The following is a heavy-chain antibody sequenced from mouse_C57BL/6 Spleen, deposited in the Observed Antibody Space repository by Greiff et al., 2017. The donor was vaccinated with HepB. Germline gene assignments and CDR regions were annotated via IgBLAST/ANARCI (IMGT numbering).Heavy chain of an antibody. J-gene: IGHJ1*03. Sequence: EVKLMESGGGLVKPGGSLKLSCAASGFTFSSYTMSWVRQTPEKRLEWVATISGGGGNTYYPDSVKGRFTISRDNAKNTLYLQMSSLRSEDTALYYCARQRGITTVVGGYFDVWGTGTTVTVSS. CDR3: ARQRGITTVVGGYFDV. CDR2: ISGGGGNT. D-gene: IGHD1-1*01. V-gene: IGHV5-9*01. CDR1: GFTFSSYT.